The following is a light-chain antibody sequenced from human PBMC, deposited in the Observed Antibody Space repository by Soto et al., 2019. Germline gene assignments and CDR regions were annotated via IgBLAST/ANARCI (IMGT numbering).Light chain of an antibody. CDR1: SSDVGGYNY. CDR2: DVS. J-gene: IGLJ1*01. Sequence: QSVLTQPRSVSGSPGQSVTISCTGTSSDVGGYNYVSWYQQHPGKAPKLMIYDVSKRPSGVPDRFSGSKSGNTASLTISGLQAEDEADYYCRSYAGSYFFGTGTKVTVL. V-gene: IGLV2-11*01. CDR3: RSYAGSYF.